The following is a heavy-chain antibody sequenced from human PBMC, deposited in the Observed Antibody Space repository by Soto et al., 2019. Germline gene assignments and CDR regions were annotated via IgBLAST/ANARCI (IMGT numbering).Heavy chain of an antibody. J-gene: IGHJ5*02. D-gene: IGHD3-10*01. CDR3: ARNLWFGELLNDWFDP. V-gene: IGHV4-39*07. CDR2: IYYSGST. CDR1: GGSISSSSYY. Sequence: SETLSLTCTVSGGSISSSSYYWGWIRQPPGKGLEWIGSIYYSGSTYYNPSLKSRVTISVDTSKNQFSLKLSSVTAADTAVYYCARNLWFGELLNDWFDPWGQGTLVTVSS.